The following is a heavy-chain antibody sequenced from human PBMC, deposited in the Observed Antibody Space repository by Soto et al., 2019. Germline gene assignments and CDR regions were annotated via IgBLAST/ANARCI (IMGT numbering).Heavy chain of an antibody. CDR3: AREVFWGVAVAGRPHWAFDI. CDR1: GFTVSSNY. V-gene: IGHV3-66*01. D-gene: IGHD6-19*01. J-gene: IGHJ3*02. CDR2: IYSGGST. Sequence: GGSLRLSCAASGFTVSSNYMSWVRQAPGKGLEWVSVIYSGGSTYYADSVKGRFTISRDNSKNTLYLQMNSLRAEDTAVYYCAREVFWGVAVAGRPHWAFDIWGQGTMVTVSS.